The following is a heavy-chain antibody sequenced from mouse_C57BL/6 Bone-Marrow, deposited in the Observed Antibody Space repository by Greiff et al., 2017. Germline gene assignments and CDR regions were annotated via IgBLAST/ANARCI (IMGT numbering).Heavy chain of an antibody. CDR1: GFNIKDDY. Sequence: VQLQQSGAELVRPGASVKLSCTASGFNIKDDYMHWVKQRPEQGLEWIGWIDPENGDTEYASKFQGKATITADTSSNTASLQLSSLTSEDTAVYYCTSTGPWFAYWGQGTLVTVSA. CDR2: IDPENGDT. D-gene: IGHD4-1*02. V-gene: IGHV14-4*01. J-gene: IGHJ3*01. CDR3: TSTGPWFAY.